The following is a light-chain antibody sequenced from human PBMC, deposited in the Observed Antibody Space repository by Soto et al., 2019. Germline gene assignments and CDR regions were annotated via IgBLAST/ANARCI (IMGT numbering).Light chain of an antibody. V-gene: IGKV1-39*01. Sequence: DIQMTQSPSSLSSSVGYRFTITCRASQGISTYLNWSQQKPGKAPKLLIYAASSLQSGVPSRFSGSGSETDFTLTISSLQPEDFATYSCQQSYSTTWTFGQGTKVDIK. CDR2: AAS. CDR3: QQSYSTTWT. CDR1: QGISTY. J-gene: IGKJ1*01.